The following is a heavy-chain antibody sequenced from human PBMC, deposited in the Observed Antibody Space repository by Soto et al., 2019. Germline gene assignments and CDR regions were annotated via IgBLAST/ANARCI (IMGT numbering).Heavy chain of an antibody. Sequence: EVQLVETGGGLIQTGGSLRLSCAASGFNVSSNSMNWVRQAPGKGLEWLSLIHSDANTKYADSVKGRFTVSRDSSENKFYLQMNSVRAEDTAVYYCARHVWLESWGKGTLVTVSS. CDR2: IHSDANT. CDR1: GFNVSSNS. CDR3: ARHVWLES. J-gene: IGHJ5*01. V-gene: IGHV3-53*02.